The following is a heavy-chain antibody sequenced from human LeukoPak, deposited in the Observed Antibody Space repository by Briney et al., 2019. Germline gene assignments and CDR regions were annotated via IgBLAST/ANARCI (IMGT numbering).Heavy chain of an antibody. CDR3: ARDTPLWPENSGSYFFAFDI. CDR1: GYTFTSYG. Sequence: ASVKVSCKASGYTFTSYGISLVRQAPGQGLEWMGWISAYNGNTNYAQKLQGRVTMTTDTSTSTAYMELRSLRSDDTAVYYCARDTPLWPENSGSYFFAFDIWGQGTMVTVSS. V-gene: IGHV1-18*01. D-gene: IGHD1-26*01. CDR2: ISAYNGNT. J-gene: IGHJ3*02.